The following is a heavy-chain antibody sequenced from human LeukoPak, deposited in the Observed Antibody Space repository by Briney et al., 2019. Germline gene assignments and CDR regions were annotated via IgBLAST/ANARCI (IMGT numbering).Heavy chain of an antibody. D-gene: IGHD3-22*01. Sequence: PGGSLRLSCAASGLTFSSYGMSWVRQAPGKGMEWVSSISVSGGSTYYADSVKGRFTISRDNSQNTLYLQMNSLRAEYTAVYFCAKDECSSGCKNWGQGTLVTVSS. V-gene: IGHV3-23*01. CDR1: GLTFSSYG. CDR3: AKDECSSGCKN. J-gene: IGHJ4*02. CDR2: ISVSGGST.